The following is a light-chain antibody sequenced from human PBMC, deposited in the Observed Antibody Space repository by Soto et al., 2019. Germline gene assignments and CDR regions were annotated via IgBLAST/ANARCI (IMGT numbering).Light chain of an antibody. Sequence: DIQMTQSPSSLSASVGDRVTITCRASQDIGNALGWFQQKPGKAPKRLIYAASTLQSGVPSRFSGSRSGTEFTLTISSLQPEDFATYYCQQYYSYLPLTFGGGTKVEIK. CDR3: QQYYSYLPLT. V-gene: IGKV1-17*01. CDR1: QDIGNA. J-gene: IGKJ4*01. CDR2: AAS.